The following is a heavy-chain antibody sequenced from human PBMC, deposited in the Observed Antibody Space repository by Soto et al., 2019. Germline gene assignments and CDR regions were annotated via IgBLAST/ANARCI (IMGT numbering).Heavy chain of an antibody. CDR2: TSNSGSA. CDR1: GGSVNSGTDY. D-gene: IGHD3-9*01. Sequence: PSEPLSLTCTVSGGSVNSGTDYWSWIRQPPGKGLEWIGYTSNSGSAKYNPSLKSRVTITTDTSTNHFSLKMTSVTAADTAVYYCARVRWLSEDDILTGYSSFDKCARGTMVTV. V-gene: IGHV4-61*03. J-gene: IGHJ4*02. CDR3: ARVRWLSEDDILTGYSSFDK.